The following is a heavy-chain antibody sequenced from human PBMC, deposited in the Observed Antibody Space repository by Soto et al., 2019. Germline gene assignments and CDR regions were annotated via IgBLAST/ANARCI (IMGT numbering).Heavy chain of an antibody. J-gene: IGHJ4*02. CDR3: VRGNYEKSIDY. CDR2: ISASTSSI. V-gene: IGHV3-48*01. D-gene: IGHD3-22*01. Sequence: PVGSLRLSWAASGFTCSSYSMSWVRQAPGKGLDWISYISASTSSIYYADSVQGRFTISRDNAKNSLYLQMNSLRAEDSAIYYCVRGNYEKSIDYWGQGTLVTVSS. CDR1: GFTCSSYS.